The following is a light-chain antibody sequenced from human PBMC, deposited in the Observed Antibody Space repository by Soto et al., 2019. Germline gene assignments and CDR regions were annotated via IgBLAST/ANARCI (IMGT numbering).Light chain of an antibody. CDR2: KAS. J-gene: IGKJ1*01. V-gene: IGKV1-5*03. CDR3: QQYNTYSWT. CDR1: QRISNR. Sequence: DIQMTQFPSTLSASVGDRVTITCRASQRISNRLAWFQQKSGEAPKLLIYKASSLESGVPSRFSGSGSGTEFTLTISSLQPDDFATYYCQQYNTYSWTFGQGTKVEIK.